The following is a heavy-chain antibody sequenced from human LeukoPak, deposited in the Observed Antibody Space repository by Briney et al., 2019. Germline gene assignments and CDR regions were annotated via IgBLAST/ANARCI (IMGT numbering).Heavy chain of an antibody. V-gene: IGHV3-11*04. Sequence: TSGGSLRLSCAASGFTFSAYYMSWIRQAPGKGLEWVSYISSSGSTIYYADSVKGRFSISRDNAKNSLHLQMNSLRAEDTAVYYCARGTVAGKAPYWGQGTLVTVSS. J-gene: IGHJ4*02. CDR1: GFTFSAYY. CDR3: ARGTVAGKAPY. D-gene: IGHD6-19*01. CDR2: ISSSGSTI.